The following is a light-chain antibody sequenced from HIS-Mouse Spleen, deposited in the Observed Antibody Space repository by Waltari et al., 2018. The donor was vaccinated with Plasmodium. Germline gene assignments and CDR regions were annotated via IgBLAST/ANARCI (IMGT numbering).Light chain of an antibody. V-gene: IGKV1-5*03. CDR3: QQYNSYSWT. CDR2: KAS. Sequence: DIQMPQSPSPLSASVGDRVTLTCRASQSISSWLAWYQQKPGKAPKLLIYKASSLESGVPSRFSGSGSGTEFTLTISSLQPDDFATYYCQQYNSYSWTFGQGTKVEIK. CDR1: QSISSW. J-gene: IGKJ1*01.